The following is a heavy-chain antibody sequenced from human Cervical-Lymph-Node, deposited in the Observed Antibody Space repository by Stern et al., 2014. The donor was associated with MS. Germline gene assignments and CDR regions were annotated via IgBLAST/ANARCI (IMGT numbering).Heavy chain of an antibody. CDR2: IYYSGSS. CDR1: GGSISSGGYY. J-gene: IGHJ4*02. Sequence: QVQLQESGPGLVKPSQTLSLTCTVSGGSISSGGYYWSWIRQHPGKGLEWSGYIYYSGSSYYNPSLKSRVTISVDTSKNQFSLKLSSVTAADTAVYYCARGPRGGSGLIDYWGQGTLVTVSS. CDR3: ARGPRGGSGLIDY. V-gene: IGHV4-31*03. D-gene: IGHD3-10*01.